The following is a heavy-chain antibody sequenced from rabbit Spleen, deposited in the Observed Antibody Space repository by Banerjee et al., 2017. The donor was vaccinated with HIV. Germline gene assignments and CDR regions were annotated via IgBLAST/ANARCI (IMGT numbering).Heavy chain of an antibody. D-gene: IGHD1-1*01. CDR3: ARDLTSVIGWNFKL. V-gene: IGHV1S40*01. CDR1: GFDFSRGYD. Sequence: QQLVESGGGLVKPGASLTLTCTASGFDFSRGYDMCWVRQAPGKGLEWIGCINTATGKGVYATWAKGRFTISRTSSTTVTLQMTSLTAADTATYFCARDLTSVIGWNFKLWGPGTLVTVS. J-gene: IGHJ4*01. CDR2: INTATGKG.